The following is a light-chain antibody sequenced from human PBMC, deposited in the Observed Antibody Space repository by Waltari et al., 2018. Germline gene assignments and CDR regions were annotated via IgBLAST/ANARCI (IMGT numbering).Light chain of an antibody. V-gene: IGLV3-21*02. CDR2: DDT. Sequence: SYVVTQSPSVSVAPGPTAPITPGGDTVGSKRVHWYHQKPGQAPVLVVYDDTDRPSGIPERFSGSNSGNTATLTISRVETGDEADYYCQVWDSSSDHVVFGGGTKLTVL. CDR3: QVWDSSSDHVV. CDR1: TVGSKR. J-gene: IGLJ2*01.